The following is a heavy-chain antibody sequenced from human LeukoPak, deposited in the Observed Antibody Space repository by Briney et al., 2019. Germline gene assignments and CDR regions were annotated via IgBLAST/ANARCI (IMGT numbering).Heavy chain of an antibody. D-gene: IGHD1-26*01. V-gene: IGHV3-15*01. CDR2: IKSESDGGTT. J-gene: IGHJ5*02. CDR3: TTSGWFDH. CDR1: RFAFSQAW. Sequence: GGSLRLSCVASRFAFSQAWMSWVRQAPGKGLEWVGRIKSESDGGTTDYAAPVKGRFTISRDDSKNTLFLQMNSLQTEDTAVYYCTTSGWFDHWGQGTLVPSPQ.